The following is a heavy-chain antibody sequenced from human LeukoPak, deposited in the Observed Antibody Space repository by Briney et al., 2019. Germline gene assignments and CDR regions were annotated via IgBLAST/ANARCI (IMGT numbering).Heavy chain of an antibody. Sequence: GGSLRLSCAASGFTVSSNFMSWVRQAPGKGLEWVGRIKTKSDGGTTDYAAPVKGRFTISRDDSKNTLYLQMNSLKTEDTAVYYCTTEGFEYTGSWVAFDVWGQGTMVTVSS. CDR2: IKTKSDGGTT. CDR1: GFTVSSNF. CDR3: TTEGFEYTGSWVAFDV. J-gene: IGHJ3*01. D-gene: IGHD1-26*01. V-gene: IGHV3-15*01.